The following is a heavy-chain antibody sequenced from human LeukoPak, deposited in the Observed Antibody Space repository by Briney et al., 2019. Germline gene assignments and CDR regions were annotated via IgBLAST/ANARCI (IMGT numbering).Heavy chain of an antibody. J-gene: IGHJ1*01. CDR3: ARGRGSSWYWEYFQH. CDR2: INHSGST. Sequence: SETLSLTCAVYGGSFSSYYWSWIRPPPGKGLEWVGEINHSGSTNYNPSLKTRVTISVDTSKNQSSRNLGSVHAADPAVYYCARGRGSSWYWEYFQHWGQGTLVTVSS. CDR1: GGSFSSYY. V-gene: IGHV4-34*01. D-gene: IGHD6-13*01.